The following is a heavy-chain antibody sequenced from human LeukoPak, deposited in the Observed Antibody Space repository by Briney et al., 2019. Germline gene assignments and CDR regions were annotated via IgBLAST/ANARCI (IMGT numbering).Heavy chain of an antibody. CDR3: ARGEINASNRS. CDR2: INYSGRT. D-gene: IGHD3-16*01. CDR1: GYSIRSGYQ. Sequence: SETLSLTCSVSGYSIRSGYQWGWIRQAPGKGLEWIGSINYSGRTYDNPSLKSRVTISIDTSKNQIFLKLRSTTAADTAHYYWARGEINASNRSGGQGILVIVSS. J-gene: IGHJ4*02. V-gene: IGHV4-38-2*01.